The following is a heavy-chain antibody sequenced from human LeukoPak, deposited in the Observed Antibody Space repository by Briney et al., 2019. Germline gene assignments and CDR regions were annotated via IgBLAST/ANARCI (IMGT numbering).Heavy chain of an antibody. J-gene: IGHJ6*02. Sequence: GGSLRLSCAASGFTFSSYWMSWVRQAPGKGLEWVANIKQDGSEKYYVDSVKGRFTISRDNAKNSLYLQMNSLRAEDTAVYYCAREGPVGGYNLYGMDVWGQGTTVTVS. CDR1: GFTFSSYW. V-gene: IGHV3-7*03. CDR3: AREGPVGGYNLYGMDV. CDR2: IKQDGSEK. D-gene: IGHD5-24*01.